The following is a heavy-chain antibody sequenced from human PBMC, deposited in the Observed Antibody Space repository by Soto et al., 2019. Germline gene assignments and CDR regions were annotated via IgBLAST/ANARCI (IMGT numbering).Heavy chain of an antibody. D-gene: IGHD3-22*01. CDR3: AALIYYDSSGYPY. CDR2: IVVGSGNT. V-gene: IGHV1-58*01. J-gene: IGHJ4*02. Sequence: SVKVSCKASGFTFTSSAVQWVRQARGQRLEWIGWIVVGSGNTNYAQKFQERVTITRDMSTSTAYMELSSLRSEDTAVYYCAALIYYDSSGYPYWGQGTLVTVSS. CDR1: GFTFTSSA.